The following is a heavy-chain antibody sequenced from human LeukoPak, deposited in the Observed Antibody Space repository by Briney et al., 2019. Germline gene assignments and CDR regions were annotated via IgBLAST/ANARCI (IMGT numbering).Heavy chain of an antibody. J-gene: IGHJ6*02. V-gene: IGHV3-53*05. D-gene: IGHD6-6*01. Sequence: PGGSLRLSCAASGFTVSSNYMSWVRQAPGKGLEWVSVIYSGGSTYYADSVKGRFTISRDNSKNTLYLQMNSLRTEDTAVYYCARVFSTSSGYGYYYYGVDVWGQGTTVTVSS. CDR3: ARVFSTSSGYGYYYYGVDV. CDR2: IYSGGST. CDR1: GFTVSSNY.